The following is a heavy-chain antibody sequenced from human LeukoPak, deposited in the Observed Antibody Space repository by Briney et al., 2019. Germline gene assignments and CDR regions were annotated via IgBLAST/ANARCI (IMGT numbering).Heavy chain of an antibody. CDR2: IYHSGST. J-gene: IGHJ3*01. V-gene: IGHV4-30-2*01. D-gene: IGHD2-2*01. Sequence: SETLSLTCTVSGGSINSDVYYWSWIRQPPGKGLEWIGYIYHSGSTYYNPSLKSRVTISVDRPKNHFSLKLTSVTAADTAVYYCARPCSSTTCHDAFDVWGQGTMVTVSS. CDR3: ARPCSSTTCHDAFDV. CDR1: GGSINSDVYY.